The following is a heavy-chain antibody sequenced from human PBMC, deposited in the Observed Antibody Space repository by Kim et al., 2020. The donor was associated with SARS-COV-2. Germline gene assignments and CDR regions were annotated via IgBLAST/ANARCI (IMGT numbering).Heavy chain of an antibody. V-gene: IGHV4-39*01. Sequence: SPSLKGRVTISVDTSNNHFSLKLTSVTAADTSKYYCARPGSVSGWFYFDSWGQGTLVTVSS. CDR3: ARPGSVSGWFYFDS. D-gene: IGHD6-19*01. J-gene: IGHJ5*01.